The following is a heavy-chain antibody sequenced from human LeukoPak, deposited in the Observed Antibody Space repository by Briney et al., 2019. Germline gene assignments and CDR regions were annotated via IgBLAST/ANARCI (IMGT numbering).Heavy chain of an antibody. CDR1: GFTFSSYA. V-gene: IGHV3-30*01. CDR3: ARFGEAAAAFDY. J-gene: IGHJ4*02. D-gene: IGHD6-13*01. Sequence: GGSLRLSCVASGFTFSSYAMHWVRQAPGKGLEWVAVISYDGSNKYYADSVKGRFTISRDNSKNTLYLQMNSLRAEDTAVYYCARFGEAAAAFDYWGQGTLVTVSS. CDR2: ISYDGSNK.